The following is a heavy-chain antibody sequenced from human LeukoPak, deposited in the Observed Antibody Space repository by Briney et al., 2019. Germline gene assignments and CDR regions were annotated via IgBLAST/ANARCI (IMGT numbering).Heavy chain of an antibody. Sequence: GGSLRLSCAASGFTFSSYWMSWVRQAPGKGLEWVANIRHDGSEKYYVDSVKGRFTISRDNALNSLYLQMNSLRAEDTAIYYCARSIPYGTTWYGRSDYWGQGTLVTVSS. CDR2: IRHDGSEK. V-gene: IGHV3-7*03. J-gene: IGHJ4*02. CDR1: GFTFSSYW. CDR3: ARSIPYGTTWYGRSDY. D-gene: IGHD6-13*01.